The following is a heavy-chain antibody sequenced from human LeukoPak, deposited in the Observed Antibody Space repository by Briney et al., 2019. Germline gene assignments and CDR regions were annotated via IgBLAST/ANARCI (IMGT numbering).Heavy chain of an antibody. CDR1: GFTFSSYA. CDR2: ISYDGSNK. CDR3: EGVRGVRGFYFDY. D-gene: IGHD3-10*01. V-gene: IGHV3-30*04. J-gene: IGHJ4*02. Sequence: SGRSPRLSCAASGFTFSSYAMHWVRQAPGKGLEWVAVISYDGSNKYYADSVKGRFTISRDNSKNTLYLQMNSLRAEDTAVYYCEGVRGVRGFYFDYWGQGTLVTVSS.